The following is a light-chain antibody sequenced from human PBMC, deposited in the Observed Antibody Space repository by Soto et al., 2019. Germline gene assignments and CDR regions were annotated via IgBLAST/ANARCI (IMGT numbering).Light chain of an antibody. J-gene: IGLJ2*01. CDR1: SSNIGAGYD. CDR2: GNN. CDR3: QSYDNSLSGPV. Sequence: QSVLTQPPSVSGAPGQRVTISCTGGSSNIGAGYDVHWYQQLPGTAPKLLIYGNNNRPSGVPDRFSGSKSGTSASLAITGLQAEDEADYYCQSYDNSLSGPVFGGGTKLTVL. V-gene: IGLV1-40*01.